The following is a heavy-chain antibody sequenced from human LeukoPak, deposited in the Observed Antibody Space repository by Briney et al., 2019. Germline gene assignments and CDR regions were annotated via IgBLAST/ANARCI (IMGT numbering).Heavy chain of an antibody. D-gene: IGHD2-21*02. CDR2: IKHDGSEK. Sequence: GGSLRLSCAASGFIFTNYFMSWVRQAPGKGLEWVASIKHDGSEKYYVDSVRGRFTISRDNTMNSLYLQMNSLRPEDTAVYYCARDRLNRAYCGNDCYSAAFDYWGQGTLVTVSS. CDR3: ARDRLNRAYCGNDCYSAAFDY. V-gene: IGHV3-7*01. CDR1: GFIFTNYF. J-gene: IGHJ4*02.